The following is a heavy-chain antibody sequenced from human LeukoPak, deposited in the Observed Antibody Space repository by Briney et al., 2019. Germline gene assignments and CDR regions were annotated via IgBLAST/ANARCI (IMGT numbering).Heavy chain of an antibody. Sequence: GGSLRLSCAASGFTFSSYWMSWVRQAPGKGLEWVANIKQDGSEKYYVDSVQGRFTISRDNAKNSLYLQMNSLRAEDTAVYYCARGSTYYDILTGYYLCYWGQGTLVTVSS. J-gene: IGHJ4*02. D-gene: IGHD3-9*01. CDR2: IKQDGSEK. CDR3: ARGSTYYDILTGYYLCY. CDR1: GFTFSSYW. V-gene: IGHV3-7*01.